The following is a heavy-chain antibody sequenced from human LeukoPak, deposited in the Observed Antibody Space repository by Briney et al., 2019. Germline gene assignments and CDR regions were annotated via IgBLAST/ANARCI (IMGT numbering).Heavy chain of an antibody. V-gene: IGHV3-48*04. D-gene: IGHD5-18*01. CDR1: GFTFSNYS. CDR3: ARDGGYSYGYGPTHFDY. CDR2: ISSSGSTI. J-gene: IGHJ4*02. Sequence: GGSLRLSCAASGFTFSNYSMNWVRQAPGKGLEWVSYISSSGSTIYYADSVKGRFTISRDNAKNSLYLQMNSLRAEDTAVYYCARDGGYSYGYGPTHFDYWGQGTLVTVSS.